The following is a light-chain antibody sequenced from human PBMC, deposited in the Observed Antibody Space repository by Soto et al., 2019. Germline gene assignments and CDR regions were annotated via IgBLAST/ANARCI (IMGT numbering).Light chain of an antibody. CDR1: QSISTY. CDR2: AAS. V-gene: IGKV1-39*01. CDR3: QQSFTTPYVA. J-gene: IGKJ1*01. Sequence: IQMTQSPASLSASVGDRVTITCRASQSISTYLNWYQQKPGKAPRLLIYAASRLQSGVPSRFSGGGSGTDFTLTISILQTEDFATYYCQQSFTTPYVAFGQGTKVYIK.